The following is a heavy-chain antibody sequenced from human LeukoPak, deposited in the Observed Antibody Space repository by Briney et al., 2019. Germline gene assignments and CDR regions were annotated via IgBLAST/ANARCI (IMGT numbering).Heavy chain of an antibody. D-gene: IGHD2-8*01. CDR2: ISKDGSKE. J-gene: IGHJ4*02. Sequence: GRSLRLSCAASGFTFSSYAMHWVRQAPGKGLEWVAAISKDGSKEYFADSVKGRFTISRDNSKNTLYLQMNTLRAEDTAVYYCARDPGGVVYFDYWGQGTLVTVSS. CDR3: ARDPGGVVYFDY. CDR1: GFTFSSYA. V-gene: IGHV3-30-3*01.